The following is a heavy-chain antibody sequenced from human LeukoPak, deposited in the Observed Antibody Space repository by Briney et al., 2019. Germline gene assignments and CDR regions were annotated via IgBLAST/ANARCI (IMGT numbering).Heavy chain of an antibody. Sequence: PGGSLRLSCAASGFTFSNYAMTWVRQAPGKGLEWVSGISGGGGNTYYADSVKGRFTISRDNSKKTVHLQMSSLRAEQTAVVYCAKGTRDTRGNWFDPCGQGTLVTVSS. CDR1: GFTFSNYA. V-gene: IGHV3-23*01. CDR3: AKGTRDTRGNWFDP. CDR2: ISGGGGNT. D-gene: IGHD2-8*02. J-gene: IGHJ5*02.